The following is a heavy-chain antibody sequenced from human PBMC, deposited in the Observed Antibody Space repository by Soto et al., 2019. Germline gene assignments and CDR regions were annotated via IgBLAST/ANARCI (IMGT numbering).Heavy chain of an antibody. CDR1: GGSISSGDYY. J-gene: IGHJ5*02. V-gene: IGHV4-30-4*01. CDR2: IYYSGST. Sequence: PSETLSLTCTVSGGSISSGDYYWSWIRQPPGKGLEWIGYIYYSGSTYYNPSLKSRVTISVDTSKNQFSLKLSSVTAADTAVYYCARESLRFLENWFDPWGQGTLVTVSS. CDR3: ARESLRFLENWFDP. D-gene: IGHD3-3*01.